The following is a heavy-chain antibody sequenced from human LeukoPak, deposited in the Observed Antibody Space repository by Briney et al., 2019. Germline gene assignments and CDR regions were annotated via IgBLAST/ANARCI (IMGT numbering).Heavy chain of an antibody. Sequence: PSETLSLTCTVSGGSISSYYWSWIRQPPGKGLEWIGEINHSGSTNYNPSLKSRVTISVDTSKNQFSLKLSSVTAADTAVYYCARGRGYSSGWYAFDYWGQGTLVTVSS. CDR2: INHSGST. J-gene: IGHJ4*02. V-gene: IGHV4-34*01. CDR3: ARGRGYSSGWYAFDY. D-gene: IGHD6-19*01. CDR1: GGSISSYY.